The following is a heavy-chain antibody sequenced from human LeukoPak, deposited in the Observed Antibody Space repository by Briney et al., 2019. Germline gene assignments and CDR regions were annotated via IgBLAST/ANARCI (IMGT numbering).Heavy chain of an antibody. V-gene: IGHV4-59*01. CDR1: GGSISSYY. D-gene: IGHD6-19*01. J-gene: IGHJ4*02. CDR2: VYYSGST. CDR3: ARGTSVWTSFHY. Sequence: SETLSLTCTVSGGSISSYYWSWIRQPPGKGLEWIGYVYYSGSTNYNPSLKSRVTISVDTSKNQFSLNLSSVTAADTALYYCARGTSVWTSFHYWGQGTLVTVSS.